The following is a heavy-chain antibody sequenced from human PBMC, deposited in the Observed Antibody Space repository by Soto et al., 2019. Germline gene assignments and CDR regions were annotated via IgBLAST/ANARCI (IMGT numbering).Heavy chain of an antibody. CDR3: ANGGEWEVLGGLFDR. J-gene: IGHJ3*02. V-gene: IGHV3-30*18. Sequence: QGQLVESGGGVVQPGRSLRLSCAASGFTFKSYGMHWVRQAPGKGLEWVAITSHDGIIKYYADSVKGRFTISRDNSKNTLFLQMNSLRAEETDVYYCANGGEWEVLGGLFDRWGQGTMVNISS. CDR2: TSHDGIIK. CDR1: GFTFKSYG. D-gene: IGHD1-26*01.